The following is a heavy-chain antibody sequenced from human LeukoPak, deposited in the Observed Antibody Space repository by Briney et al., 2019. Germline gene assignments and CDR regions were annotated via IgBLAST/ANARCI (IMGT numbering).Heavy chain of an antibody. Sequence: GGSLRLSCAASGFSFSDYWMTWVRQAPGKGLEWVANIKEDGREKYYVDSVKGRFTLSKDNAKNSVYLQMNSLGAEDTAVYYCARGWGEKGYCRGGTCNNPQFDYWGQGILVTVSS. CDR3: ARGWGEKGYCRGGTCNNPQFDY. CDR2: IKEDGREK. CDR1: GFSFSDYW. J-gene: IGHJ4*02. V-gene: IGHV3-7*01. D-gene: IGHD2-15*01.